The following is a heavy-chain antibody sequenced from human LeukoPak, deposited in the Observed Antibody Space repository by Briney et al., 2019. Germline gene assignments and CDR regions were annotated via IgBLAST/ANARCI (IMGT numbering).Heavy chain of an antibody. CDR1: GFTFSSYA. CDR3: ARGGQLDHYFDY. V-gene: IGHV3-30*01. CDR2: ISYDGSNK. D-gene: IGHD6-6*01. Sequence: PGGSLRLSCAASGFTFSSYAMPWVRQAPGKGLEWVAVISYDGSNKYYADSVKGRFTISRDNSKNTLYLQMNSLRAEDTAVYYCARGGQLDHYFDYWGQGTLVTVSS. J-gene: IGHJ4*02.